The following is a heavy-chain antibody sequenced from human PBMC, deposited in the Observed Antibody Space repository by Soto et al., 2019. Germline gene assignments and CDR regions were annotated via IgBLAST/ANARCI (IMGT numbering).Heavy chain of an antibody. CDR3: VRVQGSRISYRCFDT. V-gene: IGHV4-4*07. CDR1: GGSVSDYY. D-gene: IGHD2-2*01. J-gene: IGHJ5*02. Sequence: QVQLQESGPRLVKPSGTLSLTCTVSGGSVSDYYWSWIRQPAGKGLEWIGRIHSGGSTNYNPSLTSRVTMSVDPSENQISRTLSPVTAADTAVYYCVRVQGSRISYRCFDTWGQGALVTVSS. CDR2: IHSGGST.